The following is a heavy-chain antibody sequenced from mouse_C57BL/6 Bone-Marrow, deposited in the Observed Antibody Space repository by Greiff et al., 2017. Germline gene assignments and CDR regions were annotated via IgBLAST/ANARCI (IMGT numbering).Heavy chain of an antibody. CDR3: ARKGIWYFDV. CDR1: GYTFTSYW. CDR2: IHPNSGST. V-gene: IGHV1-64*01. J-gene: IGHJ1*03. Sequence: QVQLQQPGAELVKPGASVKLSCKASGYTFTSYWMHWLKQRPGQGLEWIGMIHPNSGSTNYNEKFKSKATLTVDKSSSTAYMQLSSLTSEDSAVYYCARKGIWYFDVWGTGTTVTVSS.